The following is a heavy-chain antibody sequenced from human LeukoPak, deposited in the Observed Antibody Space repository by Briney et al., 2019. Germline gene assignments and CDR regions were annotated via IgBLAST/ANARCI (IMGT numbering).Heavy chain of an antibody. CDR1: GYNILAYY. J-gene: IGHJ4*02. CDR3: ARDLSGSYYLGDY. V-gene: IGHV1-2*02. CDR2: INPNSGGT. Sequence: ASVKLSCKASGYNILAYYMHWVRQAPGQGLEWMGWINPNSGGTNYAQKFQGRVTMTRDTSISTAYMELSRLRSDDTAVYYCARDLSGSYYLGDYWGQGTLVTVSS. D-gene: IGHD1-26*01.